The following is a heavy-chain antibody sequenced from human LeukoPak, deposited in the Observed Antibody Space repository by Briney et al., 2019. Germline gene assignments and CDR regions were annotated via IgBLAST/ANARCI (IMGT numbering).Heavy chain of an antibody. V-gene: IGHV3-23*01. Sequence: GGSLRLSCAASGFIFSNYAMSWVRQAPGKGLEWVSAIGGRDGGTYYADSVKGRFTVSRDDPRNTLYLQMNTLRAEDTAVYYCAKWGDYDILTGYYDSDYWGQGTLVTVSS. D-gene: IGHD3-9*01. J-gene: IGHJ4*02. CDR1: GFIFSNYA. CDR3: AKWGDYDILTGYYDSDY. CDR2: IGGRDGGT.